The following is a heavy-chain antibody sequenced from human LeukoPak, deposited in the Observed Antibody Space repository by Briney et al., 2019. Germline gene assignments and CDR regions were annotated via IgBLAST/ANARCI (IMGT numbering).Heavy chain of an antibody. Sequence: GGSLRLSCAASGFTFSSYAMSWVRQAPGKGLEWVSAISGSGGSTYYVDSVKGRFTISRDNSKNTLYLQMNSLRAEDTAVYYCAKVITIFGVVRSNPDYWGQGTLVTVSS. CDR3: AKVITIFGVVRSNPDY. J-gene: IGHJ4*02. V-gene: IGHV3-23*01. CDR2: ISGSGGST. D-gene: IGHD3-3*01. CDR1: GFTFSSYA.